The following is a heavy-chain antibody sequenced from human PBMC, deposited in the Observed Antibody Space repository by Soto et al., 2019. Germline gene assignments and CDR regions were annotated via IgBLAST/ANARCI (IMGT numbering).Heavy chain of an antibody. CDR1: GGPYNSFA. CDR2: IIPVFGTA. J-gene: IGHJ6*02. D-gene: IGHD3-10*01. V-gene: IGHV1-69*13. CDR3: ARFLGGAGSYYDGQNYNYYNGMDV. Sequence: SVKVSCKASGGPYNSFAISWLRQAPGQGLEGIGGIIPVFGTATYEQKFKGRVTITAEESTSTAYMELSSLTSEDTAVYYCARFLGGAGSYYDGQNYNYYNGMDVWGQGTTVTVSS.